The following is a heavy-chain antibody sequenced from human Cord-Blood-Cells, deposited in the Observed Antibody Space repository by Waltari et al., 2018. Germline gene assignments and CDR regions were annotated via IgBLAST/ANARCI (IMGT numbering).Heavy chain of an antibody. Sequence: EVQLVESGGGLIQPGGSLRLSCAASGFTVSRNYPSWVRQAPGKGLEWVSVIYSGGSTYYADSVKGRFTISRDNSKNTLYLQMNSLRAEDTAVYYCARGLGYSSSWFHYYYYMDVWGKGTTVTVSS. CDR2: IYSGGST. D-gene: IGHD6-13*01. V-gene: IGHV3-53*01. J-gene: IGHJ6*03. CDR3: ARGLGYSSSWFHYYYYMDV. CDR1: GFTVSRNY.